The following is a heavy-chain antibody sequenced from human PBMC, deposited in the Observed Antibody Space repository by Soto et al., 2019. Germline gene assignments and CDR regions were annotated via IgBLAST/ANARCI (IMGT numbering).Heavy chain of an antibody. D-gene: IGHD1-26*01. CDR1: GYTFTSYA. J-gene: IGHJ2*01. V-gene: IGHV1-3*01. CDR3: ARGGSLYWYFDL. CDR2: INAGNGNT. Sequence: QVQLVQSGAEVKKPGASVKVSCKASGYTFTSYAMHWVRQAPGQRLEWMGWINAGNGNTKYSQKFQGRVTITRDTSASTADMELSSLGSEDTAVYYCARGGSLYWYFDLWGRGTLVTVSS.